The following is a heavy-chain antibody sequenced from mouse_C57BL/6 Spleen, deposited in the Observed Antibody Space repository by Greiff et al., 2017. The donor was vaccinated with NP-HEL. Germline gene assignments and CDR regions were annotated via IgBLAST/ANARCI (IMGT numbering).Heavy chain of an antibody. CDR2: ISYDGSN. Sequence: EVKLQESGPGLVKPSQSLSLTCSVTGYSITSGYYWNWIRQFPGNKLEWMGYISYDGSNNYNPSLKNRISITRDTSKNQFFLKLNSVTTEDTATYDGAREGDYDHFDYWGQGTTLTVSS. CDR3: AREGDYDHFDY. J-gene: IGHJ2*01. D-gene: IGHD2-4*01. CDR1: GYSITSGYY. V-gene: IGHV3-6*01.